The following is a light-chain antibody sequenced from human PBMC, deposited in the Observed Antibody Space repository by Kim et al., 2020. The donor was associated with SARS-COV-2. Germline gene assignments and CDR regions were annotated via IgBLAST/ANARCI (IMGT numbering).Light chain of an antibody. J-gene: IGLJ3*02. CDR3: QAWDSSTVV. CDR1: KLGDEY. Sequence: SYELTQPPSVSVSPGQTARITCSGDKLGDEYACWYQQKPGQSPVLVIYQDNKRPSGIPERFSGSNSGNTATLTISGTQAMDEADYYCQAWDSSTVVFGGGTQLTVL. V-gene: IGLV3-1*01. CDR2: QDN.